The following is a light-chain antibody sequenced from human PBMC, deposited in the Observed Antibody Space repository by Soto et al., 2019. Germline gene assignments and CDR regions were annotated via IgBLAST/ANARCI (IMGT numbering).Light chain of an antibody. CDR3: QQYNTYPLT. J-gene: IGKJ4*01. CDR2: KAS. Sequence: DIQMTQSPSTLSASVGDSVTITCRASQSISPWLAWYQQKPGQAPTLLIYKASSLEGGVPSRFSGSGSGTDFNITINSLQPDDFATYYCQQYNTYPLTFGGGTTVEIK. V-gene: IGKV1-5*03. CDR1: QSISPW.